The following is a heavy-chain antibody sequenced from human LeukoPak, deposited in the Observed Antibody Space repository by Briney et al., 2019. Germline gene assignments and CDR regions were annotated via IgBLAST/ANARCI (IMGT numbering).Heavy chain of an antibody. CDR2: ISGSGGGT. D-gene: IGHD1/OR15-1a*01. V-gene: IGHV3-23*01. J-gene: IGHJ4*02. CDR3: VKSNNLGGDY. Sequence: GGSLRLSCAASGFAFSSYWLHWVRQAPGKGLEWVSSISGSGGGTFYADSVKGRFTISRDNSKKTVYLQMQSLRVEDTAVYYCVKSNNLGGDYWGQGTLVTVSS. CDR1: GFAFSSYW.